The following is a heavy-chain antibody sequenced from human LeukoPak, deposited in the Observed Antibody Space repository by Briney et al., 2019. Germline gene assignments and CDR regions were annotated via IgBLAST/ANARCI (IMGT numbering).Heavy chain of an antibody. CDR1: GFIVRNYY. D-gene: IGHD6-13*01. J-gene: IGHJ4*02. CDR2: IYSGGST. Sequence: GGSLRLSCAASGFIVRNYYLSWVRQAPGKGLEWVSVIYSGGSTYYADSVEGRFTISRDNSMNTLDLQMDSLRTEDTAVYYCARALPSSWVDSWGQGTVVTVSS. CDR3: ARALPSSWVDS. V-gene: IGHV3-53*05.